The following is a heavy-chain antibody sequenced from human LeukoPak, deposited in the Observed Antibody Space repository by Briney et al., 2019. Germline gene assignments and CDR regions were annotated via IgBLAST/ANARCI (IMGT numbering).Heavy chain of an antibody. Sequence: GRSLRLSCSAPGFTFSSYAMHCVRQAPGKGLEYVSAISSNGGSTYYADSVKGRFTISRDNSKNTMYLQMSSLRAEDTAVYYCVKGQRYYDSSGYYSIEYFQHWGQGTLVTVSS. J-gene: IGHJ1*01. V-gene: IGHV3-64D*09. D-gene: IGHD3-22*01. CDR1: GFTFSSYA. CDR2: ISSNGGST. CDR3: VKGQRYYDSSGYYSIEYFQH.